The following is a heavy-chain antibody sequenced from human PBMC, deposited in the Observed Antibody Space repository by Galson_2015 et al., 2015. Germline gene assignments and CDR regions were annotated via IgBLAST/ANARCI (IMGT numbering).Heavy chain of an antibody. D-gene: IGHD6-13*01. CDR1: GGTFSSYA. CDR2: IIPIFGTA. V-gene: IGHV1-69*13. J-gene: IGHJ6*02. CDR3: AREVESGIAAAGNEYYYYYGMDV. Sequence: SVKVSCKASGGTFSSYAISWVRQAPGQGLEWMGGIIPIFGTANYAQKFQGRVTITADESTSTAYMELSSLRSEDTAVYYCAREVESGIAAAGNEYYYYYGMDVWGQGTTVTVSS.